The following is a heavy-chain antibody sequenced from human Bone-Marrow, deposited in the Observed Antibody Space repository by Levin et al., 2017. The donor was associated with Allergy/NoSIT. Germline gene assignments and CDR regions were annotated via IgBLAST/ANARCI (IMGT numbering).Heavy chain of an antibody. CDR3: ARVGLGGHY. D-gene: IGHD3-16*01. CDR2: INHSGST. CDR1: GGSFSGYY. V-gene: IGHV4-34*01. Sequence: GSLRLSCAVYGGSFSGYYWSWIRQPPGKGLEWIGEINHSGSTNYNPSLKSRVTISVDTSKNQFSLKLSSVTAADTAVYYCARVGLGGHYWGQGTLVTVSS. J-gene: IGHJ4*02.